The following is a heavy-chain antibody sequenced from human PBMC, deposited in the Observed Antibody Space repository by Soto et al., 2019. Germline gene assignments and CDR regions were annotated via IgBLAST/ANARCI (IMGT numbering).Heavy chain of an antibody. CDR2: IYYSGST. CDR1: GGSISSYY. V-gene: IGHV4-59*01. J-gene: IGHJ4*02. D-gene: IGHD3-10*01. CDR3: ARVNYSSGSYYPSCFDY. Sequence: SETLSLTCTVSGGSISSYYWSWIRQPPGKGLEWIGYIYYSGSTNYNPSLKSRVTISVDTAKNQFSLKLSSVTAADTAVYYCARVNYSSGSYYPSCFDYWGQGTLVTVSS.